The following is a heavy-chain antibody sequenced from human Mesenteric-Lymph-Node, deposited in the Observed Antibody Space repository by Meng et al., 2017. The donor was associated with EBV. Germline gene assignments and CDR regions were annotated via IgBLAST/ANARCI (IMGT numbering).Heavy chain of an antibody. CDR1: GYTFIGYS. Sequence: QVQLVQSGSELKTPEDSVNVSCKASGYTFIGYSINWLRQAPGQGLEWMGYISTSTGNPTYAQGFTGRFVFSLDTSVSTAYLQISSLKAEDTAVYYCARDLRSGSYDYWGQGTLVTVSS. J-gene: IGHJ4*02. CDR3: ARDLRSGSYDY. D-gene: IGHD1-26*01. V-gene: IGHV7-4-1*02. CDR2: ISTSTGNP.